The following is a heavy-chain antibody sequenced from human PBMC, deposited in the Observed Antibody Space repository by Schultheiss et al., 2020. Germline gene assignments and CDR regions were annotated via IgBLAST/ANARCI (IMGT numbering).Heavy chain of an antibody. CDR1: GFTFSSYD. V-gene: IGHV3-13*04. D-gene: IGHD2-2*01. J-gene: IGHJ4*02. Sequence: GGSLRLSCAASGFTFSSYDMHWVRQATGKGLEWVSAIGTAGDTYYPGSVKGRFTISRENAKNSLYLQMNSLRAEDTAVYYCAKGVVVPAAFDYWGQGTLVTVS. CDR2: IGTAGDT. CDR3: AKGVVVPAAFDY.